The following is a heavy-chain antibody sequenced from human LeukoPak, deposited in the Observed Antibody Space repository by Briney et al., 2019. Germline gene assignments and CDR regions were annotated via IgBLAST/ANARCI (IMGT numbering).Heavy chain of an antibody. Sequence: GGSLRLSCAASGFTFSSYAMSWVRQAPGKGLEWVSAISGSGGSTYYADSVKGRFTISRDNSKNTLCLQMNSLRAEDTAVYYCAKSARITIFGVVIEIDYWGQGTLVTVSS. CDR1: GFTFSSYA. CDR3: AKSARITIFGVVIEIDY. V-gene: IGHV3-23*01. J-gene: IGHJ4*02. CDR2: ISGSGGST. D-gene: IGHD3-3*01.